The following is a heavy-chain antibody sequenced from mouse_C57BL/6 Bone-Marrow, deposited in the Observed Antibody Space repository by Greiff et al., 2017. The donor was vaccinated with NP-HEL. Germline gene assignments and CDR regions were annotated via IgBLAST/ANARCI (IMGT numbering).Heavy chain of an antibody. CDR1: GYTFTDYE. V-gene: IGHV1-15*01. CDR2: IDPETGGT. D-gene: IGHD2-5*01. Sequence: VQLQESGAELVRPGASVTLSCKASGYTFTDYEMHWVKQTPVHGLEWIGAIDPETGGTAYNQKFKGKAILTADKSSSTAYMELRSLTSEDSAVYYCTRFSYYSKSAMDYWGQGTSVTVSS. CDR3: TRFSYYSKSAMDY. J-gene: IGHJ4*01.